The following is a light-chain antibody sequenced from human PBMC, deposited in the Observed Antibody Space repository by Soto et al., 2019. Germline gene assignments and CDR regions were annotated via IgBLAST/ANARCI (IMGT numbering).Light chain of an antibody. V-gene: IGKV1-6*01. CDR3: LQDYNYSFT. J-gene: IGKJ4*01. CDR2: AAS. Sequence: AIQLTQSPPSLSASVGDRVTITCRASQAIRNDLGWYQQKPGEAPKLLIFAASNLQSGVPSRFSGSGSGTDFTPTISSLQPEDFATYYCLQDYNYSFTFGGGTKVEIK. CDR1: QAIRND.